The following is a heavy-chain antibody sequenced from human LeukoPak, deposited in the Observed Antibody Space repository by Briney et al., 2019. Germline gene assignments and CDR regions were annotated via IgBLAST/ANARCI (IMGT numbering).Heavy chain of an antibody. CDR2: VYYSGTT. V-gene: IGHV4-59*01. Sequence: PSETLSLTCTVSGGSISGNYWSWIRQPPGKGLEWIGFVYYSGTTNYNPSLKSRVTISVDMSKSQFSLNLTSVTAADTAVYYCARLGDMATIGAYHYYAMDVWGQGTMVTVSS. CDR3: ARLGDMATIGAYHYYAMDV. D-gene: IGHD5-24*01. J-gene: IGHJ6*02. CDR1: GGSISGNY.